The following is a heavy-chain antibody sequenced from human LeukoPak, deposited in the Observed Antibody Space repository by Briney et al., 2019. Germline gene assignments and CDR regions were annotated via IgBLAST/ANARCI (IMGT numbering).Heavy chain of an antibody. J-gene: IGHJ5*02. Sequence: SETLSLTCVVSGYSISNDYYWGWIRQPPGKGLEWIGNIYHSGGSYYNPSLKSRVTILVDTSKNQFSLKLSSVTAADSAVYYCAKAGTTGIHHWFDPWGQGNLVTVSS. CDR3: AKAGTTGIHHWFDP. V-gene: IGHV4-38-2*01. CDR2: IYHSGGS. CDR1: GYSISNDYY. D-gene: IGHD1-1*01.